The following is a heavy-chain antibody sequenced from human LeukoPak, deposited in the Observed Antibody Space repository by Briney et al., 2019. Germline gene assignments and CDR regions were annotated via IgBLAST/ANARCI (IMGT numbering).Heavy chain of an antibody. CDR2: FIPIFGTA. D-gene: IGHD3-22*01. J-gene: IGHJ4*02. CDR1: GGTFSSYA. CDR3: ARGKDYYDSSGYAPNDY. V-gene: IGHV1-69*13. Sequence: VASVKVSCKASGGTFSSYAISWVRQAPGQGLEWMGGFIPIFGTANYAQKFQGRVTITADESTSTAYMELSSLRSEDTAVYYCARGKDYYDSSGYAPNDYWGQGTLVTVSS.